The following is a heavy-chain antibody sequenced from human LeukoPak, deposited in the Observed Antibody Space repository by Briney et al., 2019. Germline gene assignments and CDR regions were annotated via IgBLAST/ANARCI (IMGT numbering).Heavy chain of an antibody. V-gene: IGHV3-30*18. D-gene: IGHD6-19*01. CDR2: ISYDGSIK. J-gene: IGHJ4*02. CDR3: AKDGYSSGWYKPEY. Sequence: GGSLRLSCAASGFTLRSYGMHWVRQSPGKGLEWVAVISYDGSIKYYADSVKCRFTISRDNSKNTVYLQMNSLRAEDTAVYYCAKDGYSSGWYKPEYWGQGTLVTVSS. CDR1: GFTLRSYG.